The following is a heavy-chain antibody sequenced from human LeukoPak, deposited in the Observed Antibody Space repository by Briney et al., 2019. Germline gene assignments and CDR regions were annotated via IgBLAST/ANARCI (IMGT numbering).Heavy chain of an antibody. CDR1: GGTFSSYA. J-gene: IGHJ5*02. Sequence: SGKCSCKASGGTFSSYAISWVRQAPGQGIEWMGGSIPIFGTANYAQKFQGRVTITADESTSTAYMELSSLSSEATAVYYCARGARYFDWFEHRTPPPDNWFDPWGQGTLVTVSS. CDR3: ARGARYFDWFEHRTPPPDNWFDP. D-gene: IGHD3-9*01. V-gene: IGHV1-69*13. CDR2: SIPIFGTA.